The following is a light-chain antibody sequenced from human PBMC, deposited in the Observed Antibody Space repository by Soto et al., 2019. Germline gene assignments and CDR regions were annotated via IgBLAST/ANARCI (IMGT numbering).Light chain of an antibody. CDR2: DVS. Sequence: QSVLTQPAPVSGSPGQSITISCTGTSSVVGGYNYVSWYQQHPGKAPKLMIYDVSNRPSGVSNRFSGSKSGNTASLSISGLQAEDEADYYCSSYTSSSTRVFGTGTKVTVL. J-gene: IGLJ1*01. CDR3: SSYTSSSTRV. V-gene: IGLV2-14*01. CDR1: SSVVGGYNY.